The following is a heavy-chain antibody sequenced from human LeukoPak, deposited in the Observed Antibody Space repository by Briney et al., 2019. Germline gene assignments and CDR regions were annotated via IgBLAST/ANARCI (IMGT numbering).Heavy chain of an antibody. V-gene: IGHV3-33*01. CDR2: IWYDGSNK. CDR1: GFTFSSYG. CDR3: ATGITMVRGVIDDY. D-gene: IGHD3-10*01. Sequence: PGGSLRLSCAASGFTFSSYGMHWVRQAPGKGLEWVAVIWYDGSNKYYADSVKGRFTISRDNSKNTLYLQMNSLRAEDAAVYYCATGITMVRGVIDDYWGQGTLVTVSS. J-gene: IGHJ4*02.